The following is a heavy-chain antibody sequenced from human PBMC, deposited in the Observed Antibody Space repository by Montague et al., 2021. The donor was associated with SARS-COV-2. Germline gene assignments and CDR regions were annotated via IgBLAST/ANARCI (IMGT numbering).Heavy chain of an antibody. Sequence: SKTLSLTCTVSGGSISSSNYYWGWVRQPPGKGLEWTGSISYRGDPYYNPSLKSRLTISVDTSQNQFSLKLSSVTAADTAVYYCAKPLATGNYYYWGQGTLVTVSS. V-gene: IGHV4-39*01. D-gene: IGHD1-1*01. CDR1: GGSISSSNYY. CDR3: AKPLATGNYYY. CDR2: ISYRGDP. J-gene: IGHJ4*02.